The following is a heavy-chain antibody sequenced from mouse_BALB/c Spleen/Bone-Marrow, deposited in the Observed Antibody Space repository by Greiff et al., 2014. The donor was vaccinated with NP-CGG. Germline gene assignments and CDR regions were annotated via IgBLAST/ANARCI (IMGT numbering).Heavy chain of an antibody. CDR2: IYPGNGNT. CDR1: GFNFKDSY. D-gene: IGHD2-1*01. V-gene: IGHV14-3*02. Sequence: VQLQQSGAELVKPGASVKLSCTASGFNFKDSYMHWVKQRPEQGLEWIGRIYPGNGNTKYDQKFQGKATITADTSSNTAYLQLSSLTSEDTAVYYCARLGNYDPYYAFDYWGQGTSVTVSS. J-gene: IGHJ4*01. CDR3: ARLGNYDPYYAFDY.